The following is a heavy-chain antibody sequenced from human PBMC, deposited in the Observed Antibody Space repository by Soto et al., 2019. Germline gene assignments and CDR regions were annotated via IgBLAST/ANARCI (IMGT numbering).Heavy chain of an antibody. CDR1: GSTFSSYW. Sequence: PGGSLRLSCAASGSTFSSYWMHWVRQAPGKGLVWVSRINSDGSSTSYADSVKGRFTISRDNAKNTLYLQMNSLRAEDTAVYYCARVIPITIFGVVTEPYGMDVWGQGTTVTVSS. V-gene: IGHV3-74*01. D-gene: IGHD3-3*01. CDR3: ARVIPITIFGVVTEPYGMDV. J-gene: IGHJ6*02. CDR2: INSDGSST.